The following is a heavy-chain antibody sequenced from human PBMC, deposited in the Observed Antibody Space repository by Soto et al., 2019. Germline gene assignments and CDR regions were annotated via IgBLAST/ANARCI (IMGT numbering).Heavy chain of an antibody. V-gene: IGHV3-30-3*01. CDR3: ARVRECGGSCFLTADY. J-gene: IGHJ4*02. D-gene: IGHD2-15*01. CDR1: QFTFISYA. CDR2: ISYDGSNE. Sequence: QVQLVESGGGVVQPGRSLRLSCAASQFTFISYAIHWVRQAPGKGLEWVALISYDGSNEYYAESVKGRFTISRDNSKDTLFLQMNSLRPDDTAIYYCARVRECGGSCFLTADYWGQGTLVTVSS.